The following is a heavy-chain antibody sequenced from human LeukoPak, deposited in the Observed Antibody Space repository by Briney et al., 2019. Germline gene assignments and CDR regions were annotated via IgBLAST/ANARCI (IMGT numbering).Heavy chain of an antibody. J-gene: IGHJ4*02. CDR2: IKQDGSEK. Sequence: GGSLRLSCAASGFTFSSYWMSWVRQAPGKGLEWVANIKQDGSEKYYVDSVKGRFTISRDNAKNSLYLQMNSLRAEDTAVYYCARARYYYDRTGFDYWGQGTLVTVSS. D-gene: IGHD3-22*01. V-gene: IGHV3-7*04. CDR3: ARARYYYDRTGFDY. CDR1: GFTFSSYW.